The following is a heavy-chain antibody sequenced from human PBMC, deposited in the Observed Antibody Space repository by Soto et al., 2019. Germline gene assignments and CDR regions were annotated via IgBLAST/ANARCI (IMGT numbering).Heavy chain of an antibody. CDR1: GGSISSGDYY. Sequence: QVQLQESGPGLVKPSQTLSLTCTVSGGSISSGDYYWSWIRQSPGKGLEWIGYIYYGRNTYYNPSRQSRVTISADTSQTQFSLKLSSVTAADTAVYYCASAGSTSGKKKFDYWGQGTLVTVSS. D-gene: IGHD3-10*01. J-gene: IGHJ4*02. CDR2: IYYGRNT. CDR3: ASAGSTSGKKKFDY. V-gene: IGHV4-30-4*01.